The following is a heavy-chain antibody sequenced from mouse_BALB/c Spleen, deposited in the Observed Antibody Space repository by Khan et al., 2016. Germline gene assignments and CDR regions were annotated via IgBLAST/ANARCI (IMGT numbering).Heavy chain of an antibody. V-gene: IGHV9-4*02. J-gene: IGHJ4*01. CDR3: ARYDYAMDY. CDR2: INTHSGVP. Sequence: QIQLVQSGPELKKPGETVRISCKASGYTFTTAGMQWVQKMPGKGLKWIGWINTHSGVPKYAEDFKGRFAFSLETSASTAYLQVSNLKNEDTATYFCARYDYAMDYWGQGTSVTVSS. CDR1: GYTFTTAG. D-gene: IGHD2-14*01.